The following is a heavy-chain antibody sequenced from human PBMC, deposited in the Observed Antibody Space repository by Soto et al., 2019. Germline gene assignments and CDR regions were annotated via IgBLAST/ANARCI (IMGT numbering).Heavy chain of an antibody. V-gene: IGHV3-48*02. D-gene: IGHD1-26*01. Sequence: EVQLVESGGGLVQPGGSLRLSCAASGFTFSSYSMNWVRQAPGKGLEWVSYIGSRRSTIYYADSVKGRFTISRDNAKNSLYLKMNSLRDEDTAVYYCARDGTWSKDYYYAMDVWGQGTTVTVSS. J-gene: IGHJ6*02. CDR3: ARDGTWSKDYYYAMDV. CDR1: GFTFSSYS. CDR2: IGSRRSTI.